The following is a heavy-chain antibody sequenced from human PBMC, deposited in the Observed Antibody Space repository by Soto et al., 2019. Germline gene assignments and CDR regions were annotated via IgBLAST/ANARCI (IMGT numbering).Heavy chain of an antibody. CDR2: ISSNGIGT. V-gene: IGHV3-64*01. CDR3: ARPRYSGDDPDALEI. J-gene: IGHJ3*02. Sequence: EVQLVESGGGLAQPGGSLRLSCAASGFTFSSDAMDWVRQAPGKGLEYVSGISSNGIGTYYASSVKGRFTISRDNFRDTVYLQMDSLRPEDMAVYYCARPRYSGDDPDALEIWGRGTLVTISS. CDR1: GFTFSSDA. D-gene: IGHD5-12*01.